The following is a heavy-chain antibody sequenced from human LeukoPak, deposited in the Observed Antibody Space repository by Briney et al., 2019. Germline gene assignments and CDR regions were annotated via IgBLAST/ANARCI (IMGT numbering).Heavy chain of an antibody. CDR3: ASPSGTNKNAFDI. Sequence: SQTLSLTCTVSGGSISSGGYYWSWIRQPPGKGLEWIGYIYHSGSTYYNPSLKSRVTISVDRSKNQFSLKLSSVTAADTAVYYCASPSGTNKNAFDIWGQGTMVTVSS. J-gene: IGHJ3*02. CDR2: IYHSGST. D-gene: IGHD6-13*01. V-gene: IGHV4-30-2*01. CDR1: GGSISSGGYY.